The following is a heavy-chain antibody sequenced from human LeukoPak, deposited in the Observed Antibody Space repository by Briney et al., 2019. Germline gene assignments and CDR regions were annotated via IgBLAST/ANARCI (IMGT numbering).Heavy chain of an antibody. CDR3: ARDIGTYYYGSGSYYGWFDP. CDR1: GFTFSSYS. V-gene: IGHV3-48*01. CDR2: ISSSSSTI. Sequence: PGGSLRLSCAASGFTFSSYSMKWIRQAPRKGLEWVSYISSSSSTIYYADSVKGRFTISRDNAKNSLYLQMNSLRAEDTAVYYCARDIGTYYYGSGSYYGWFDPWGQGTLVTVSS. J-gene: IGHJ5*02. D-gene: IGHD3-10*01.